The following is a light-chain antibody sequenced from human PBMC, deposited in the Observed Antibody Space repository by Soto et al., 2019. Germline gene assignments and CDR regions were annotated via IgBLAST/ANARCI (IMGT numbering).Light chain of an antibody. CDR2: RNN. J-gene: IGLJ1*01. V-gene: IGLV1-47*01. CDR1: SSNIGSNY. CDR3: AAWDDSLSGLV. Sequence: QSVLPQPPSAAGTPGQRVTISCSGSSSNIGSNYVYWNQQLPGTAPKLLIDRNNQRPSGVPDRFSGSKSGTSASLAISGLRSEDEADYYCAAWDDSLSGLVFGTGTKLTVL.